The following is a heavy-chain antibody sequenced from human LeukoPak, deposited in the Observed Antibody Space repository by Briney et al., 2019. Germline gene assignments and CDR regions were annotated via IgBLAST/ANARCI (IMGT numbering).Heavy chain of an antibody. CDR3: ARWAGATDY. CDR2: IKQDGSET. CDR1: GFTFSNYW. V-gene: IGHV3-7*01. J-gene: IGHJ4*02. Sequence: GGSLRLSCVGSGFTFSNYWMSWVRQTPTKGLEWVANIKQDGSETYYVDSVKDRFTISRDNAKNSLYLQMNSLRDEDTAVYYCARWAGATDYWGQGTLVTVSS. D-gene: IGHD1-26*01.